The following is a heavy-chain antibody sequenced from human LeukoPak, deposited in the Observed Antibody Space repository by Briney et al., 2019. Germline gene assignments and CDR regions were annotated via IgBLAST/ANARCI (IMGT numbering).Heavy chain of an antibody. J-gene: IGHJ4*02. CDR2: TYYGSKWSN. CDR3: TRGRNSAFDY. D-gene: IGHD1-14*01. CDR1: GDSVSSNGFA. Sequence: SQTLSLTCVISGDSVSSNGFAWNWVRQSPSRGLEWLGRTYYGSKWSNDYALSVKSRITTNPDTSKNQFSLQLNSVTPEDTAVYYCTRGRNSAFDYWGQGTLVTVSS. V-gene: IGHV6-1*01.